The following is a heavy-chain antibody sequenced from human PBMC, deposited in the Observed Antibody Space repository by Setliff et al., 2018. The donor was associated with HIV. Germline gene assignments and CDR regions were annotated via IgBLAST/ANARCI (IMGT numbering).Heavy chain of an antibody. Sequence: SCAASEFTLSGYSMSWVRQVPGKGLEWVSAIDPSGSRIFYSDSVKGRFTISRGNSKNTLYLQMNSLTAEDTAVYYCAKVDNGHCTSASCRDFDYWGQGTLVTVS. CDR2: IDPSGSRI. J-gene: IGHJ4*02. CDR1: EFTLSGYS. CDR3: AKVDNGHCTSASCRDFDY. D-gene: IGHD2-2*03. V-gene: IGHV3-23*01.